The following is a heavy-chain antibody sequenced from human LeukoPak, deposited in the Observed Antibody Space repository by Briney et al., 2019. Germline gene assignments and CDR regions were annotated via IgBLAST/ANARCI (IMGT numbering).Heavy chain of an antibody. J-gene: IGHJ5*02. CDR3: ARDKGRRSSSWYWFDP. CDR1: GFTVSRNY. Sequence: GGSLRLSCAASGFTVSRNYMSWVRQAPGKGLEWVSVTESGGNTDSADSVKGRFTISRDNSKNTLYLQMNSLRAEDTAVYYCARDKGRRSSSWYWFDPWGQGTLVTVSS. V-gene: IGHV3-53*01. CDR2: TESGGNT. D-gene: IGHD6-13*01.